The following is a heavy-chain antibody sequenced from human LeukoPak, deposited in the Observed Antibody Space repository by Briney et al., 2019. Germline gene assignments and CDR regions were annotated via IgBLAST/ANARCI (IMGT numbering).Heavy chain of an antibody. J-gene: IGHJ4*02. D-gene: IGHD4-23*01. CDR3: ARGPGDGGNSTKIFDY. V-gene: IGHV4-34*01. Sequence: PSETLSLTCAVYGGSFSGYYWSWIRQPPGNGLEWIGEINHSGSTNYNPSLKSRVTISVDTSKNQFSLKLSSVTAADTAVYYCARGPGDGGNSTKIFDYWGQGTLVTVSS. CDR2: INHSGST. CDR1: GGSFSGYY.